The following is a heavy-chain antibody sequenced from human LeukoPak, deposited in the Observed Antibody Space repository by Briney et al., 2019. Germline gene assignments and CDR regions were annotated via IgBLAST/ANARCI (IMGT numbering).Heavy chain of an antibody. CDR3: ARDHSGRYSDDYFDY. CDR1: GYTFTGYY. CDR2: INPNSGGT. V-gene: IGHV1-2*06. J-gene: IGHJ4*02. D-gene: IGHD6-19*01. Sequence: ASVKVSCKASGYTFTGYYMHWVRQAPGQGLEWMGRINPNSGGTNYAQKFQGRVTMTRDTSISTAYMELSRLRSDDTAVYYCARDHSGRYSDDYFDYWGQGTLVTVSS.